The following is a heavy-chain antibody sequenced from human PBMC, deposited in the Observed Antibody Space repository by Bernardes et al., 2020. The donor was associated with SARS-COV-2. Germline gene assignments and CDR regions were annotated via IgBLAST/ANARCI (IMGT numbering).Heavy chain of an antibody. J-gene: IGHJ4*02. CDR1: GFTFSSYW. CDR3: VRGPSDGHGRFEY. V-gene: IGHV3-74*01. Sequence: GGSLRLSCAASGFTFSSYWMHWVRQVPGKGLVWVSRISGDGTTTTYADSVKGRFTISRDNVRNTLYLQMNSLRVEDTAVYFCVRGPSDGHGRFEYWGQGTLGTVSS. CDR2: ISGDGTTT.